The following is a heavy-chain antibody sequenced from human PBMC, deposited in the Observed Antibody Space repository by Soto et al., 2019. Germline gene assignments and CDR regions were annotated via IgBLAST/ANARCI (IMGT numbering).Heavy chain of an antibody. CDR1: GFTVSNNY. D-gene: IGHD3-22*01. CDR3: ARDPAYYYDSSGYSP. V-gene: IGHV3-53*01. Sequence: LRLSCAVSGFTVSNNYMSWVRQAPGKGLEGVSVIYSGGYTAYGDSVKGRFTISRDNSKNTLYLQMNSLRADDTAVYYCARDPAYYYDSSGYSPWGQGTLVTVSS. J-gene: IGHJ5*02. CDR2: IYSGGYT.